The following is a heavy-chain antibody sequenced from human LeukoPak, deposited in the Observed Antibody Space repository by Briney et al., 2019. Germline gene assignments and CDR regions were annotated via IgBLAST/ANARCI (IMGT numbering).Heavy chain of an antibody. V-gene: IGHV1-8*02. Sequence: ASVKVSCKASGGTFSSYAISWVRQATGQGLEWMGWMNPNSGNTGYAQKFQGRVTMTRNTSISTAYMELSSLRSEDTAVYYCARGSSSLGDLNIIDWGQGTLVTVSS. CDR1: GGTFSSYA. CDR2: MNPNSGNT. J-gene: IGHJ4*02. D-gene: IGHD6-13*01. CDR3: ARGSSSLGDLNIID.